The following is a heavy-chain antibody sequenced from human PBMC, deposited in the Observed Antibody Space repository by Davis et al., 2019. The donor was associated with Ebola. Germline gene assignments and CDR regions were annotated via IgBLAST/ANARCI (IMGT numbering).Heavy chain of an antibody. CDR2: MNPNSGNT. CDR1: GYSFTSYD. J-gene: IGHJ4*02. V-gene: IGHV1-8*01. Sequence: ASVKVSCKASGYSFTSYDINWVRQASGQGLEWMGWMNPNSGNTGYAQKFQGRVTMTRNTSINTAYMQLSSLRSEDSAVYYCAREIKRAVQGSFFENWGQGTLVTVSS. CDR3: AREIKRAVQGSFFEN. D-gene: IGHD3-16*02.